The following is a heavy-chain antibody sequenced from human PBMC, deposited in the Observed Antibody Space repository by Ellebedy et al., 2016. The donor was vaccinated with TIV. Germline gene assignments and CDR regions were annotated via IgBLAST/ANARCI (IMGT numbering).Heavy chain of an antibody. D-gene: IGHD2-2*01. J-gene: IGHJ5*02. CDR3: ARDLKGVVPAATGNWFDP. Sequence: SETLSLXXTVSGGSISSYYWSWIRQPPGKGLEWIGYIYYSGSTNYNPSLKSRVTISVDTSKNQFSLKLSSVTAADTAVYYCARDLKGVVPAATGNWFDPWGQGTLVTVSS. V-gene: IGHV4-59*01. CDR2: IYYSGST. CDR1: GGSISSYY.